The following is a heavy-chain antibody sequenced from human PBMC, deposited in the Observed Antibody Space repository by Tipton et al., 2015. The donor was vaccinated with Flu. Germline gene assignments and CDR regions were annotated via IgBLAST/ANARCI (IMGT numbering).Heavy chain of an antibody. CDR3: ARDPNGDHVGAFDN. D-gene: IGHD4-17*01. J-gene: IGHJ3*02. CDR1: KFTIGTYA. V-gene: IGHV3-23*01. CDR2: ITGSGTGNSA. Sequence: SLRLSCAASKFTIGTYAMTWVRQAPGKGLEWVSSITGSGTGNSALYADSVKGRFTISRDDFENTLYLQLNTVRAEDTAIYYCARDPNGDHVGAFDNWGPGTMVTVSS.